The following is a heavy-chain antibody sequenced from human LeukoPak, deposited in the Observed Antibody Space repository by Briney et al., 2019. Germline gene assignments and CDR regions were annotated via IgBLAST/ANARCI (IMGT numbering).Heavy chain of an antibody. V-gene: IGHV6-1*01. CDR3: ARAHGGQLSTSTNFDY. Sequence: SQTLSLTCVISGDSVSSNSAAWNWIRQSPSRGLEWLGRTYYRSKWYNDYAVSVKSRITINPDTSKNQFSLQLNSVTPEDTAVYYCARAHGGQLSTSTNFDYWGQGTLVTVSS. CDR2: TYYRSKWYN. CDR1: GDSVSSNSAA. D-gene: IGHD5-18*01. J-gene: IGHJ4*02.